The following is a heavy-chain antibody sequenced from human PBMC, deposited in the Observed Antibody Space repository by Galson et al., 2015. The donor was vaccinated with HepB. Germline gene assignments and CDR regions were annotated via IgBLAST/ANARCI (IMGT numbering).Heavy chain of an antibody. CDR2: IIPIFGTA. V-gene: IGHV1-69*01. CDR3: ASLPRYYYDSSGYSVY. D-gene: IGHD3-22*01. Sequence: SCAASGYTFTSYDINWVRQAPGQGLEWMGGIIPIFGTANYAQKFQGRVTITADESTSTAYMELSSLRSEDTAVYYCASLPRYYYDSSGYSVYWGQGTLVTVSS. CDR1: GYTFTSYD. J-gene: IGHJ4*02.